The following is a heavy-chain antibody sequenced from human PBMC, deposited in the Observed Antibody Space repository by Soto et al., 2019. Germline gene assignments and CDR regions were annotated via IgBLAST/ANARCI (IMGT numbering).Heavy chain of an antibody. J-gene: IGHJ4*02. Sequence: GGSLRLSCAASGFTFSSYAMSWVRQAPGKGLEWVSAISGSGGSTYYADSVKGRFTISRDNSKNTLYLQMNSLRAEDTAVYYCANPRGRFYVFGSGSLDYWGRGPLVTVPS. CDR3: ANPRGRFYVFGSGSLDY. D-gene: IGHD3-3*01. CDR1: GFTFSSYA. CDR2: ISGSGGST. V-gene: IGHV3-23*01.